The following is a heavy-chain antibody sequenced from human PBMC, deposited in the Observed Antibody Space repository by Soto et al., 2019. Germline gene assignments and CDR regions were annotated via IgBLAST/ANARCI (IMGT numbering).Heavy chain of an antibody. D-gene: IGHD3-22*01. CDR2: FDPEDGET. J-gene: IGHJ4*02. CDR1: GYTLTELS. CDR3: ATGSDSSGYYYHASRWYYFDY. V-gene: IGHV1-24*01. Sequence: ASVKVSCKVSGYTLTELSMHWVRQAPGKGLEWMGGFDPEDGETIYAQKFQGRVTMTEDTSTDTAYMELSSLRSEDTAVYYCATGSDSSGYYYHASRWYYFDYWGQGTLVTVSS.